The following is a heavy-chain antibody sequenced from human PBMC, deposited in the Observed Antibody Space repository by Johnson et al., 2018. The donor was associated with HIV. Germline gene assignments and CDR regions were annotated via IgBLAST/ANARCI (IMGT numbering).Heavy chain of an antibody. V-gene: IGHV3-66*01. CDR3: ARDEGLDYGASLGAFDI. CDR1: GFTFDDYA. J-gene: IGHJ3*02. CDR2: IYSDGST. D-gene: IGHD4-17*01. Sequence: VQLVESGGGLVQPGRSLRLSCTASGFTFDDYAMSWVRQAPGKGLEWVSVIYSDGSTYYADSVKGRFSISRDNSKNTVYLQMNSLRAEDTALYYCARDEGLDYGASLGAFDIWGQGTMVTVSS.